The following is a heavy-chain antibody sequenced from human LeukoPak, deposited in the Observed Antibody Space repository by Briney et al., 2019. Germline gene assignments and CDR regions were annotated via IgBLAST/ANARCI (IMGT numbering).Heavy chain of an antibody. CDR2: IIPIFGTA. V-gene: IGHV1-69*01. CDR1: GGTFSSYA. J-gene: IGHJ1*01. Sequence: SAKVSCKASGGTFSSYAISWVRQAPGQGLEWMGGIIPIFGTANYAQKFQGRVTITADESTSTAYMELSSLRSEDTAVYYCASCDILTGYYIVEYFQHRGQGTLVTVSS. D-gene: IGHD3-9*01. CDR3: ASCDILTGYYIVEYFQH.